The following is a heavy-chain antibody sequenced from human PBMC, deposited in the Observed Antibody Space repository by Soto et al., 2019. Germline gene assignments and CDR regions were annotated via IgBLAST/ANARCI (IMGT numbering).Heavy chain of an antibody. V-gene: IGHV1-69*01. D-gene: IGHD2-15*01. Sequence: QVQLVQSGAEVKKPGSSVKVSCKASGGGFNSYAFSWVRQAPGQGLEWMGALIPSFGTANYAQKFQGRVTIPADEATTTVYMDLSSLTPDDTAMYFCARAGDCSGGSCYSFILDYWGQGTQVTVSS. CDR2: LIPSFGTA. J-gene: IGHJ4*02. CDR3: ARAGDCSGGSCYSFILDY. CDR1: GGGFNSYA.